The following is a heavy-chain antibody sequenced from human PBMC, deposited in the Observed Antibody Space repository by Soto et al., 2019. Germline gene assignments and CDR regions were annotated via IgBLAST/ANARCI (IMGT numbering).Heavy chain of an antibody. J-gene: IGHJ4*02. CDR1: GFTFNEYA. V-gene: IGHV3-9*01. D-gene: IGHD5-18*01. CDR2: ISWNSGSI. Sequence: EVQLVESGGKLVQPGRSLRLSCAASGFTFNEYAMHWVRQAPGKGLEWVSGISWNSGSIGYADSVKGRFTISRDNAKDSLYLQMNSLRAEDTALYCCAKDINRGYTYGFPDYWGQGTLVTVSS. CDR3: AKDINRGYTYGFPDY.